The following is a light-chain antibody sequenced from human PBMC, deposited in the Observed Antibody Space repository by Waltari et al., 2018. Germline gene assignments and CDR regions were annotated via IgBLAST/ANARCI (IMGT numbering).Light chain of an antibody. CDR2: VNGDGSI. CDR3: QTGGHGTWV. Sequence: QLVLTQSPSASASLGASVKLTCTLSIGHSPNIIACLPQQPEKAPRYLMNVNGDGSIKKGVWIPDRFSGSSAGAERYLTIASLQAEDEADYYCQTGGHGTWVFGGGTRLTVL. V-gene: IGLV4-69*01. CDR1: IGHSPNI. J-gene: IGLJ3*02.